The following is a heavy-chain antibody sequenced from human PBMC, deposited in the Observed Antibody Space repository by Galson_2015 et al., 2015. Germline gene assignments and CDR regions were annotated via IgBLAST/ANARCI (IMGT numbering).Heavy chain of an antibody. D-gene: IGHD1-26*01. V-gene: IGHV1-18*01. CDR1: GYTFTSYG. Sequence: SVKVSCKASGYTFTSYGISWVRQAPGQGLEWMGWISAYNGNTNYAQKLQGRVTMTTDTSTSTAYMELRSLRSDDTAVYYCARDYDSSGSYELALSKGFDPWGQGTLVTVSS. J-gene: IGHJ5*02. CDR3: ARDYDSSGSYELALSKGFDP. CDR2: ISAYNGNT.